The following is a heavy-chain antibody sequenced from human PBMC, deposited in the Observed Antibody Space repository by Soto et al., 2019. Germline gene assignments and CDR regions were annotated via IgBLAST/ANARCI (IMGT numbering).Heavy chain of an antibody. D-gene: IGHD3-16*01. Sequence: PSETLSLTCTVSGGSISSGGYYWSWIRQHPGNGLEWIGYIYYSGSTYYNPSLKSRVTISVDTSKNQFSLKLSSVTAADTAVYYCARPGIMLGAFDIWGQGTMVTVSS. V-gene: IGHV4-31*03. J-gene: IGHJ3*02. CDR2: IYYSGST. CDR3: ARPGIMLGAFDI. CDR1: GGSISSGGYY.